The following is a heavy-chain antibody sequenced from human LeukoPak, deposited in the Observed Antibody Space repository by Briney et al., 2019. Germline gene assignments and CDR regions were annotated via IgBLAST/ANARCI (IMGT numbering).Heavy chain of an antibody. CDR1: GFTFSSYA. Sequence: GRSLRLSCAASGFTFSSYAMHWVRQAPGKGLEWVAVISYDGSNKYYADSVKGRFTISRDNSKNTLYLQMNSLRAEDTAVYYCARVLHDYGGYFDYWGQGTLVTVSS. CDR3: ARVLHDYGGYFDY. D-gene: IGHD4-23*01. CDR2: ISYDGSNK. V-gene: IGHV3-30-3*01. J-gene: IGHJ4*02.